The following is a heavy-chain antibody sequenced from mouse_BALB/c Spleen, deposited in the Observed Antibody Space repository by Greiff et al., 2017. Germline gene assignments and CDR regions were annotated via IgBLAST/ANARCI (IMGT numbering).Heavy chain of an antibody. D-gene: IGHD3-1*01. CDR2: ISTYYGDA. Sequence: VKLMESGAELVRPGVSVKISCKGSGYTFTDYAMHWVKQSHAKSLEWIGVISTYYGDASYNQKFKGKATMTVDKSSSTAYMELARLTSEDSAIYYCARSARATTWFAYWGQGTLVTVSA. J-gene: IGHJ3*01. V-gene: IGHV1S137*01. CDR3: ARSARATTWFAY. CDR1: GYTFTDYA.